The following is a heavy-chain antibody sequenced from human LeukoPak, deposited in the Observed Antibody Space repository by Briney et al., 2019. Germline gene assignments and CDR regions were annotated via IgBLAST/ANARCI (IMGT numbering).Heavy chain of an antibody. CDR1: GFTFSSYG. J-gene: IGHJ4*02. CDR3: AKYLFGSY. D-gene: IGHD3-10*02. Sequence: GGTLRLSCAASGFTFSSYGMSWVRQAPGKGLEWVSAISGSGGSTYYADSAKGRFTIPRDNSKNTLYLQMNSLRAEDTAVYYCAKYLFGSYWGQGTLVTVSS. V-gene: IGHV3-23*01. CDR2: ISGSGGST.